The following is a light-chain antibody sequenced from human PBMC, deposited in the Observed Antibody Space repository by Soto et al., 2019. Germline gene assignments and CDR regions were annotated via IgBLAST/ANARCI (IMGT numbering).Light chain of an antibody. CDR3: QQYDNWPT. Sequence: EIVLTQSPGTLCLSPGERATLSCRASQSVSSSYLAWYQQKPGQAPRLLIYGASSRAAGIPDRFSGSGSGTEFTLTISSLQSEDFAVYYCQQYDNWPTFGQGTKVEIK. J-gene: IGKJ1*01. CDR2: GAS. CDR1: QSVSSSY. V-gene: IGKV3-20*01.